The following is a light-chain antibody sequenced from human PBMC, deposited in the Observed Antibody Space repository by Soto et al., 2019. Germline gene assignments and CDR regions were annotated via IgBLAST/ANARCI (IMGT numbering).Light chain of an antibody. J-gene: IGKJ3*01. CDR3: QQYGSSPFT. Sequence: EIVLTQSPGTLSLSPGERATLSCRASQSVSSNYLGWYQQKPGQAPRLLIYGASSRATGIPDRFSGSGSGTDFTLTISRLEPEDFAVYYCQQYGSSPFTFGPGTTVDL. CDR2: GAS. CDR1: QSVSSNY. V-gene: IGKV3-20*01.